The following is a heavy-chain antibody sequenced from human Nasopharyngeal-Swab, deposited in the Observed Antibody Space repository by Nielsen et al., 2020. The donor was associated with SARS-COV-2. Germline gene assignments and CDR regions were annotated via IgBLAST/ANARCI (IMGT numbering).Heavy chain of an antibody. CDR1: GGSFSGYY. J-gene: IGHJ6*03. Sequence: SQTLSLTCAVYGGSFSGYYRSRIRQPPGKGLEWSGEINHSGSTNYNPALKSRVPISIDTSKNQFSLKLSSVTAADTAVYYCARALWKKSYYYYMDVWGKGTTVTVSS. CDR2: INHSGST. D-gene: IGHD2/OR15-2a*01. V-gene: IGHV4-34*01. CDR3: ARALWKKSYYYYMDV.